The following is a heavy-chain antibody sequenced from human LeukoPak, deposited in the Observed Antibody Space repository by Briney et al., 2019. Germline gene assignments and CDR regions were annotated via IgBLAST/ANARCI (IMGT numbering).Heavy chain of an antibody. J-gene: IGHJ4*02. CDR1: GGSISSSTYY. D-gene: IGHD2-2*01. Sequence: PSETLSLTCSVSGGSISSSTYYWGWIRQPPGKGLEWIGSGYYSGSTYYNPSLKSRVTISVDTSKNQFSLKLSSVSATDTAVYYCARRSYCSGTSCYFFDYWGQGTLVTVSS. CDR3: ARRSYCSGTSCYFFDY. V-gene: IGHV4-39*01. CDR2: GYYSGST.